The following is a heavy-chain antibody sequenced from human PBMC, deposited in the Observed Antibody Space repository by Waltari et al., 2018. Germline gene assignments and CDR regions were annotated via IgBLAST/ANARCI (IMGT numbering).Heavy chain of an antibody. CDR2: INAGNGNT. Sequence: QVQLVQSGAEVKKPGASVKVSCKASGYTFTSYAMHWVRQAPGQRLEWMGWINAGNGNTKYSQKFQGRVTITRDTSTSTAYMELSSLRSEDTAVYYCASTREIFGVVRAPLWYWGQGTLVTVSS. CDR1: GYTFTSYA. CDR3: ASTREIFGVVRAPLWY. V-gene: IGHV1-3*01. J-gene: IGHJ4*02. D-gene: IGHD3-3*01.